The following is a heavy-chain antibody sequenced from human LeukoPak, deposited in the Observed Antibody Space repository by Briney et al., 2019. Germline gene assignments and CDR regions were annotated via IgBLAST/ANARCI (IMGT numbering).Heavy chain of an antibody. CDR2: INPTSGET. J-gene: IGHJ6*03. Sequence: ASVKVSCKASGYTFSNYYIHWVRQAPGQGFEWLAWINPTSGETKPAPKFQGRVTLTWDTSVSTAYMALSRLRFDDTAVYYCSRRETITAERPAMDVWGRGTTVTVSS. CDR1: GYTFSNYY. V-gene: IGHV1-2*02. CDR3: SRRETITAERPAMDV. D-gene: IGHD5-12*01.